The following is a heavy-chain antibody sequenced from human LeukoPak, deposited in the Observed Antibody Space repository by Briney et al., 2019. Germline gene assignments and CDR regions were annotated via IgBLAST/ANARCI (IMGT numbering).Heavy chain of an antibody. V-gene: IGHV3-23*01. CDR1: GFTFSSYS. CDR3: AKYLGDSSGYYYVGEDVGY. J-gene: IGHJ4*02. D-gene: IGHD3-22*01. CDR2: ISGSGGST. Sequence: GGSLRLSCAASGFTFSSYSISWVRQAPGRGLEWVSAISGSGGSTYYADSVRGRFTISRDNSKNTLYLQMNSLRAEDTAVYYCAKYLGDSSGYYYVGEDVGYWGQGTLVTVSS.